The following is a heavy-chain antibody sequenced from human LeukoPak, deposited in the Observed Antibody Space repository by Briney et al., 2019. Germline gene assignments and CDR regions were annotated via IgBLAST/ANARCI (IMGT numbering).Heavy chain of an antibody. D-gene: IGHD4-17*01. CDR1: GGSISSDDYY. CDR3: ARATTVTTNYYGMDV. CDR2: IYYSGTT. V-gene: IGHV4-30-4*01. Sequence: PSETLSLTCTVSGGSISSDDYYWSWVRQPPGKGLEWIGYIYYSGTTYYNPSLKSRVIISVDTSKNQFSLKLNSVTAADTAVYYCARATTVTTNYYGMDVWGQGTTVTVSS. J-gene: IGHJ6*02.